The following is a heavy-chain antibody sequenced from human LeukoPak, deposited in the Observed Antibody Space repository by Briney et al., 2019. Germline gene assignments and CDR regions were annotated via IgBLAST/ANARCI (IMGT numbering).Heavy chain of an antibody. Sequence: GGSLRLSCAASGFTFSGYAMHWVRQAPGKGLEWVAVMSYDGFNKYYADSVKGRFTISRDNSKNTLYLQMNSLRAEDTAMYYCAKTKGYSYGYYFDYWGQGTLVTVSS. D-gene: IGHD5-18*01. CDR1: GFTFSGYA. V-gene: IGHV3-30*18. J-gene: IGHJ4*02. CDR2: MSYDGFNK. CDR3: AKTKGYSYGYYFDY.